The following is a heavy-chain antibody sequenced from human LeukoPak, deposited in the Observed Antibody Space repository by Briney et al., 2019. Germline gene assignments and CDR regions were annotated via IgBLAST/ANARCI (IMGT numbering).Heavy chain of an antibody. CDR2: IYHSGST. J-gene: IGHJ4*02. D-gene: IGHD3-22*01. V-gene: IGHV4-30-2*01. CDR1: GGSISSGGYY. CDR3: ARGRVITMLVVVFDY. Sequence: SEALSLTCTVSGGSISSGGYYWSWIRQPPGKGLEWIGYIYHSGSTYYNPSLKSRVTISVDKSKNQFSLKLSSVTAADTAVYYWARGRVITMLVVVFDYGAQGPLATV.